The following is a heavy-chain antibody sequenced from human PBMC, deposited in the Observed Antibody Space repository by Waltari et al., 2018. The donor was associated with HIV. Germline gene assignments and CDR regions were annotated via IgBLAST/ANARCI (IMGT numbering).Heavy chain of an antibody. Sequence: QVQLVQSGAEVKKPGSSVQVSCKASGGAFSSYAISWVRQAPGQGLEWMGGIIPISGTTNYAQKFQGRVTITADESTSTANMELNSLKSEDTAVYYCARLGRSRFLEWIPFDPWGQGTLVTVSS. CDR1: GGAFSSYA. V-gene: IGHV1-69*12. CDR3: ARLGRSRFLEWIPFDP. J-gene: IGHJ5*02. CDR2: IIPISGTT. D-gene: IGHD3-3*01.